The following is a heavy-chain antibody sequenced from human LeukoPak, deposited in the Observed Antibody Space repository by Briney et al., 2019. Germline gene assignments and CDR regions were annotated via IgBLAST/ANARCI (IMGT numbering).Heavy chain of an antibody. CDR2: IKQDGSEK. J-gene: IGHJ5*02. CDR3: ASRGIVELKFDP. V-gene: IGHV3-7*01. D-gene: IGHD3-10*01. Sequence: AGGSLRLSCAGSGFTFSSCWMTWVRQAPGKGLEWVANIKQDGSEKNYVDSVKGRFTISRDNAKNSLYLQMNSLRAEDTAVYYCASRGIVELKFDPWGQGTLVTVSS. CDR1: GFTFSSCW.